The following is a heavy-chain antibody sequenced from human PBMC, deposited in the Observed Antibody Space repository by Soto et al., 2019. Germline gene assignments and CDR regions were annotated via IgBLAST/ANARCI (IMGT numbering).Heavy chain of an antibody. V-gene: IGHV3-48*02. CDR1: GFSFSTYS. CDR3: ARGGSSSDNGTDV. D-gene: IGHD6-6*01. CDR2: ISSRSYTI. J-gene: IGHJ6*02. Sequence: EVQLVESGGGLVQPGGSLRLSCAASGFSFSTYSMNWVRQAPGKGLEWVSYISSRSYTIYYVDSVKGRFTISRDNAKNSLYLPMDSLRDEDTAVYYCARGGSSSDNGTDVWGQGTTVTVSS.